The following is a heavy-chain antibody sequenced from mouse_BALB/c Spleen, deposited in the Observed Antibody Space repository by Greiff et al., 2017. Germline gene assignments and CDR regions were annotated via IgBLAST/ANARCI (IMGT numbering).Heavy chain of an antibody. J-gene: IGHJ4*01. Sequence: EVQLVESGGGLVQPGGSRKLSCAASGFTFSSFGMHWVRQAPEKGLEWVAYISSGSSTIYYADTVKGRFTISRDNPKNTLFLQMTSLRSEDTAMYYCARSRGPYYYGSSAMDYWGQGTSVTVSS. CDR2: ISSGSSTI. CDR1: GFTFSSFG. V-gene: IGHV5-17*02. D-gene: IGHD1-1*01. CDR3: ARSRGPYYYGSSAMDY.